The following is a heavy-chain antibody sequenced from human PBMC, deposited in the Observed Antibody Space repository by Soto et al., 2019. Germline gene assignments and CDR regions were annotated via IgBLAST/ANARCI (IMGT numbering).Heavy chain of an antibody. J-gene: IGHJ5*02. CDR1: GASMSSYH. CDR2: IHSSGST. Sequence: SETLPLTCTVSGASMSSYHWSWIRQPAGKGLEWIGHIHSSGSTNYNPSLKSRVTMSVDTSKNQFSLRLMPLTAADTAVYYCAREQGVAAAGITRFDLWAQGAWVTVYS. CDR3: AREQGVAAAGITRFDL. D-gene: IGHD6-13*01. V-gene: IGHV4-4*07.